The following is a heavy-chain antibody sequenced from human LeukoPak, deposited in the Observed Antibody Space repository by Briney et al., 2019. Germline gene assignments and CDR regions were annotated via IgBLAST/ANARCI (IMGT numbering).Heavy chain of an antibody. V-gene: IGHV1-8*02. CDR3: ARGPMVRGVPSDY. CDR1: GYTFTGYY. Sequence: GASVKVSCKASGYTFTGYYMHWVRQAPGQGLEWMGWMNPNSGNTGYAQKFQGRVTMTRNTSISTAYMELSSLRSEDTAVYYCARGPMVRGVPSDYWGQGTLVTVSS. CDR2: MNPNSGNT. D-gene: IGHD3-10*01. J-gene: IGHJ4*02.